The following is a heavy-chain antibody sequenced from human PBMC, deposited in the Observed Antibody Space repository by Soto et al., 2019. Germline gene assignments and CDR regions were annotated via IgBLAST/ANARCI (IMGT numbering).Heavy chain of an antibody. CDR3: AKDLLRTQLLYLGNFDY. J-gene: IGHJ4*02. V-gene: IGHV3-23*01. CDR2: ISGSGGST. Sequence: GGSLRLSCAASGFTFSSYAMSWVRQAPGKGLEWASAISGSGGSTYYADSVKGRFTISRDNSKNTLYLQMNSLRAEDTAVYYCAKDLLRTQLLYLGNFDYWGQGTLVTVSS. D-gene: IGHD2-2*02. CDR1: GFTFSSYA.